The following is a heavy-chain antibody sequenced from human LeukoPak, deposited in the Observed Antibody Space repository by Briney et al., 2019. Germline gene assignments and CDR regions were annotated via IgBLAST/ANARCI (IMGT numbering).Heavy chain of an antibody. Sequence: SETLSLTCTVSGGSISSYYWSWIRQPPGKGLEWIGYIYYSGSTNYNPSLKSRVTISVDTSENQFSLKLSFVTAADTAVYYCASFSTVTRLGYYGMDVWGQGTTVTVSS. CDR3: ASFSTVTRLGYYGMDV. J-gene: IGHJ6*02. CDR1: GGSISSYY. V-gene: IGHV4-59*01. CDR2: IYYSGST. D-gene: IGHD4-17*01.